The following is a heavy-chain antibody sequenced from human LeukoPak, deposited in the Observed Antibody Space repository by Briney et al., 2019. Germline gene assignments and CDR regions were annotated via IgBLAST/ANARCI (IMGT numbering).Heavy chain of an antibody. CDR3: ARDLGGHSDAFDI. V-gene: IGHV1-2*02. J-gene: IGHJ3*02. Sequence: ASVKVSCKASGYTFTGYYMHWVRQAPGQGLGWMGWINPNSGGTNYAQKFQGRVTMTRDTSISTAYMELSRLRSDDTAVYYCARDLGGHSDAFDIWPQGTMVTVSS. CDR2: INPNSGGT. CDR1: GYTFTGYY.